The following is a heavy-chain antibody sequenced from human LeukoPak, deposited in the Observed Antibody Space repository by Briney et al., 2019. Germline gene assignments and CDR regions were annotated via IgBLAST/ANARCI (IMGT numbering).Heavy chain of an antibody. CDR1: GGSFSGYY. Sequence: SETLSLTCAVYGGSFSGYYWSWVRQPPGKGLEWIGEIIHSGSTDYNPSLKSRVTISVDTSKNQFSLKLSSVTAADTAVYYCARGRRGASSSWGDSYWGQGTLVTVSS. V-gene: IGHV4-34*01. J-gene: IGHJ4*02. CDR3: ARGRRGASSSWGDSY. D-gene: IGHD6-13*01. CDR2: IIHSGST.